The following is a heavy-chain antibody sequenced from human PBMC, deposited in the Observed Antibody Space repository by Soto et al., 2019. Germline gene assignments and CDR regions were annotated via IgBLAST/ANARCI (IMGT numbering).Heavy chain of an antibody. V-gene: IGHV3-33*01. Sequence: QVQLVESGGGVVQPGGSLRLSCAASGFTFYNYGMHWVRQAPGKGLEWVAGIWPDASNKYYAGSVKGRFTISRDNSKNMLYLQMNSLRADDTAAYYCAREAGYQETIGQQLPDCCGQGIMVTVSS. J-gene: IGHJ4*02. D-gene: IGHD6-13*01. CDR2: IWPDASNK. CDR1: GFTFYNYG. CDR3: AREAGYQETIGQQLPDC.